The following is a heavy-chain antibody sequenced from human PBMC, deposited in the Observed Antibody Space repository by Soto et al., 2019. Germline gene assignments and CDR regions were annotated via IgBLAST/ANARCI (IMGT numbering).Heavy chain of an antibody. CDR1: GFTFRNYA. J-gene: IGHJ4*02. D-gene: IGHD3-3*01. CDR2: ISSSGSTT. CDR3: ARDLTIFGVVFDY. Sequence: GSLRLSCAASGFTFRNYAMNWVRQAPGKGLEWVSYISSSGSTTYYADSVKGRFTISRDNAKNSLYLQMNSLRAEDTAVYYCARDLTIFGVVFDYWGQGTLVTVSS. V-gene: IGHV3-48*04.